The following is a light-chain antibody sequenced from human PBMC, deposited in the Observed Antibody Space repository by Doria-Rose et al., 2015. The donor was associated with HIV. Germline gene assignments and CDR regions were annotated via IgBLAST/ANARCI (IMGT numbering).Light chain of an antibody. CDR2: GNT. CDR1: SSNIGAGFD. V-gene: IGLV1-40*01. CDR3: QSYDSRLSVYV. Sequence: QSVVTQPPSVSGAPGQRGAISCTGSSSNIGAGFDVNWYQQIPGTAPKLLIHGNTNRPSGVPDRFYGSTSGTSASLAISGLRAEDEADYYCQSYDSRLSVYVFGTGTKVTVL. J-gene: IGLJ1*01.